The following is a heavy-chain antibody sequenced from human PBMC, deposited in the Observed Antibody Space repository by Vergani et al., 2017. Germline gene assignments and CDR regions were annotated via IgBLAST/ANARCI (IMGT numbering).Heavy chain of an antibody. D-gene: IGHD1-26*01. V-gene: IGHV3-21*02. J-gene: IGHJ4*02. CDR2: ISGSSSYV. Sequence: EVQLVESGGGLVKPGGSLRLSCAASGFSFSSYSMNWVRQAPGKGLEWVASISGSSSYVFYRDSVEGRFTITRDNAKKSVYLQMNSLRAEDTAMYFCARDGAGTIDFDYWGPGILVTVSS. CDR3: ARDGAGTIDFDY. CDR1: GFSFSSYS.